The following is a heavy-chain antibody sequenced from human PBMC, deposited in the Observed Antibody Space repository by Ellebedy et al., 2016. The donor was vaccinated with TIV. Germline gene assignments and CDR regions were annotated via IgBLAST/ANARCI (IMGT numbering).Heavy chain of an antibody. Sequence: ASVKVSXXASGYIFTSYDINWVRQATGQGLEWMGWMNPNNGNTGYAQRLQGRVTMTRNTSINTAYMELSGLRSEDTAVYYCAREPPSYGSGNYYIGYFDYWGLGTLVTVSS. CDR2: MNPNNGNT. CDR1: GYIFTSYD. V-gene: IGHV1-8*01. D-gene: IGHD3-10*01. J-gene: IGHJ4*02. CDR3: AREPPSYGSGNYYIGYFDY.